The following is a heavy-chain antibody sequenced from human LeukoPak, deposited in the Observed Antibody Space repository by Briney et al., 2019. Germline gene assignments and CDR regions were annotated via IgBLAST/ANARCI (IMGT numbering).Heavy chain of an antibody. D-gene: IGHD3-9*01. CDR3: ARALRYFDWLPGYFDY. J-gene: IGHJ4*02. Sequence: ASVKVSCKASGYTFTSYGISWVRQAPGQGLEWMGWISAYNGNTNYAQKLQGRVTMTTDTSTSTAYMELRSLRFDDTAVYYCARALRYFDWLPGYFDYWGQGTLVTVSS. V-gene: IGHV1-18*01. CDR1: GYTFTSYG. CDR2: ISAYNGNT.